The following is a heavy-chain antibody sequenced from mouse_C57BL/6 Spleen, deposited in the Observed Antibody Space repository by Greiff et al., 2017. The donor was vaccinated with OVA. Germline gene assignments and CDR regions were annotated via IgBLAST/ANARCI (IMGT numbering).Heavy chain of an antibody. V-gene: IGHV1-52*01. J-gene: IGHJ2*01. D-gene: IGHD2-3*01. CDR1: GYTFTSYW. Sequence: QVQLKQPGAELVRPGSSVKLSCKASGYTFTSYWMHWVKQRPIQGLEWIGNIDPSDSETHYNQKFKDKATLTVDKSSSTAYMQLSSLTSEDSAVYYCARYDGYYVDWGQGTTLTVSS. CDR2: IDPSDSET. CDR3: ARYDGYYVD.